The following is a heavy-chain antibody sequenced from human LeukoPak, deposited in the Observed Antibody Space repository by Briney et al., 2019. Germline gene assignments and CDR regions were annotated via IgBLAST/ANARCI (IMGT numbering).Heavy chain of an antibody. CDR3: AKAPKSPGWLTFDY. V-gene: IGHV3-30*02. J-gene: IGHJ4*02. Sequence: GGSLRLSCAASGFTFSSYGMHWVRQAPGKGLEWVAFIRYDGSNKYYADSVKGRFTISRDNSKNTLYLQMNSLRAEDMAVYYCAKAPKSPGWLTFDYWGQGTLVTVSS. D-gene: IGHD5-24*01. CDR2: IRYDGSNK. CDR1: GFTFSSYG.